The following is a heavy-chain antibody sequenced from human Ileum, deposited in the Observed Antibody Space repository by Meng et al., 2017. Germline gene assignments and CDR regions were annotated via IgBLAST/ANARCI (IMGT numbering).Heavy chain of an antibody. CDR2: ISGSGGVT. V-gene: IGHV3-23*01. J-gene: IGHJ4*02. CDR1: GFTFSTYA. CDR3: AKSYDSTSWPYFDY. Sequence: GESLKISCAASGFTFSTYAMTWVRQAPGKGLEWVSFISGSGGVTYYADSVKGRFTFSRDNSQNTLYLQMNRLRDEDTAVYYCAKSYDSTSWPYFDYWAQGTLVTVSS. D-gene: IGHD6-13*01.